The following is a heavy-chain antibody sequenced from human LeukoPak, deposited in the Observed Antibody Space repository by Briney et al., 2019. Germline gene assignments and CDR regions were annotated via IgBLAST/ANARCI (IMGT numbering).Heavy chain of an antibody. D-gene: IGHD4/OR15-4a*01. Sequence: RGSLRLSSAASGFTFSSYWMHWVRQAPGNGQEWVSRINSNGSSTSYADSVKCRFTISRDNAKNTLYLQMNSLRAEDTAVYYCARMVLGGFDYWGQGTLVTVSS. CDR3: ARMVLGGFDY. CDR1: GFTFSSYW. J-gene: IGHJ4*02. V-gene: IGHV3-74*01. CDR2: INSNGSST.